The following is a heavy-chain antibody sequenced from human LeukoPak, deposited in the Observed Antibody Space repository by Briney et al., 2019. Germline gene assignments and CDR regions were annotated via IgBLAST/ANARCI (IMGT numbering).Heavy chain of an antibody. CDR3: ARDPYSGYFRFDY. Sequence: GGSLILSCAATGFTFSNYWMSWVRQAPGKGLEWVANIKQDGSEKYYMDSVKGRFTISRDNAKNSLYLQMNSLRAEDTAVYYCARDPYSGYFRFDYWGQGALVTVSS. J-gene: IGHJ4*02. D-gene: IGHD5-12*01. V-gene: IGHV3-7*03. CDR2: IKQDGSEK. CDR1: GFTFSNYW.